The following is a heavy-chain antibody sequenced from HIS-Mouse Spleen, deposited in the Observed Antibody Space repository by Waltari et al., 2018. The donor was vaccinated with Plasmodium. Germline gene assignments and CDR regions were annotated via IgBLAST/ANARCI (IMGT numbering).Heavy chain of an antibody. CDR1: GGSFCGYY. V-gene: IGHV4-34*01. Sequence: QLQLQQWGAGLLKPSETLSLTCAVSGGSFCGYYWSWIRQPPGKGREWIGEINHSGSTNYNPSLKSRVTISVDTSKNQFSLKLSSVTAADTAVYYCARAPIRDAFDIWGQGTMVTVSS. CDR2: INHSGST. J-gene: IGHJ3*02. D-gene: IGHD3-9*01. CDR3: ARAPIRDAFDI.